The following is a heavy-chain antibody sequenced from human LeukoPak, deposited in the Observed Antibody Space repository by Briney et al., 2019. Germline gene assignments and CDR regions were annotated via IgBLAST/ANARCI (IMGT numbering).Heavy chain of an antibody. CDR2: IYPGDSRT. CDR3: ACREFTSTWSYP. V-gene: IGHV5-51*01. D-gene: IGHD3-10*01. Sequence: GESLKISCKGVGYSFTSYWIGWVRQMPGKGMEWMGVIYPGDSRTRYNPSFQGQVTISVDKSISTAYLQWVSLKASDTAMYYCACREFTSTWSYPWGQGTLVTASS. CDR1: GYSFTSYW. J-gene: IGHJ5*02.